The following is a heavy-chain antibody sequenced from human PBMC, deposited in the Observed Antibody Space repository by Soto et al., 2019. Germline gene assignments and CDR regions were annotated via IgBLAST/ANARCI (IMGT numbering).Heavy chain of an antibody. D-gene: IGHD1-26*01. Sequence: EVQLLESGGGLVQPGGSLRLSCAASGFTFSSYAMSWDRQAPGTGLEWVSVISGSGGSTYYAASVKGRFTISRDNSKNTLYLPMNSLRAEDTAVYYCAKGQGELLAERDWFDPWGQGTLVTVSS. CDR2: ISGSGGST. V-gene: IGHV3-23*01. CDR3: AKGQGELLAERDWFDP. J-gene: IGHJ5*02. CDR1: GFTFSSYA.